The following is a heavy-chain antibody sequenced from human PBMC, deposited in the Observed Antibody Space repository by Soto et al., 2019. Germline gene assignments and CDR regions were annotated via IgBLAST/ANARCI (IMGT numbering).Heavy chain of an antibody. CDR1: GYTFTTSG. D-gene: IGHD1-1*01. CDR3: ARGRYGDY. CDR2: ISAHNGNT. Sequence: QVHLVQSGAEVKKPGASVKVSCKGSGYTFTTSGSTWVRQAPGQVLEWMGWISAHNGNTNHAQKLQGRVTVTRDTSTSTAFMELRSRRSEDAAVYYFARGRYGDYWGQGARVTVS. J-gene: IGHJ4*02. V-gene: IGHV1-18*01.